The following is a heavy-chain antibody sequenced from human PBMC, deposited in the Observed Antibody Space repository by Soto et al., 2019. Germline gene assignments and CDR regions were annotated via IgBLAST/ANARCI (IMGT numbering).Heavy chain of an antibody. Sequence: GESLKISCKGSGYSFTSYWISWVCQMPGKGLEWMGIIYPGDSDTRYSPSFQGQVTISADKSISTAYLQWSSLKASDTAMYYCARTSAAGKYYYGMDVWGQGTTVTVSS. J-gene: IGHJ6*02. CDR1: GYSFTSYW. CDR3: ARTSAAGKYYYGMDV. CDR2: IYPGDSDT. V-gene: IGHV5-51*01. D-gene: IGHD6-13*01.